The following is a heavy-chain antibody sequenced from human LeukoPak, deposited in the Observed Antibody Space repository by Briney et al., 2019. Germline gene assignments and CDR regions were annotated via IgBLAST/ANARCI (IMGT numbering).Heavy chain of an antibody. J-gene: IGHJ3*02. CDR1: GFTFDDYA. CDR3: AKAARDAADAFDI. CDR2: ISWNCGSI. V-gene: IGHV3-9*01. Sequence: GRSLRLSCAASGFTFDDYAMHWVRQAPGKGLEWVSGISWNCGSIGYADSVKGRFTISRDNAKNSPYLQMNSLRAEDTALYYCAKAARDAADAFDIWGQGTMVTVSS. D-gene: IGHD5-24*01.